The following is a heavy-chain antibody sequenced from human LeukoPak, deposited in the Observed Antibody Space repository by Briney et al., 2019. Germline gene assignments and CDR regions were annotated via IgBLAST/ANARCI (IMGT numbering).Heavy chain of an antibody. V-gene: IGHV4-38-2*01. D-gene: IGHD2-21*01. CDR2: IYHSGST. Sequence: SETLSLTCAVSGYSISSGYYWGWIRQPPGKGLEWIGSIYHSGSTYYNPSLKSRVTMSVDTSKNQFSLKLSSVTAADTAVYYCARLVDYCGGDCYSSYYMDVWGKGTTVTVSS. J-gene: IGHJ6*03. CDR3: ARLVDYCGGDCYSSYYMDV. CDR1: GYSISSGYY.